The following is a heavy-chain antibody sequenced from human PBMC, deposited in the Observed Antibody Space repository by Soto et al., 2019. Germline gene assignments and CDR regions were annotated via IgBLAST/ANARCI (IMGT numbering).Heavy chain of an antibody. D-gene: IGHD2-2*01. Sequence: SETLSLTCTVSGGSISSYYWSWIRQPPGKGLEWIGYIYYSGSTNYNPSLKSRVTISVDTSKNQFSLKLSSVTAADTAVYYCARDRVVPAARSYFYYYYYGMDVWGQGTTVPSP. CDR3: ARDRVVPAARSYFYYYYYGMDV. CDR2: IYYSGST. CDR1: GGSISSYY. J-gene: IGHJ6*02. V-gene: IGHV4-59*01.